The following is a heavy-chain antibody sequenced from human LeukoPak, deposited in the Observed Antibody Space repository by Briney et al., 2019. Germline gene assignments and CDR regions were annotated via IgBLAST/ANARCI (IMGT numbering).Heavy chain of an antibody. V-gene: IGHV4-59*08. CDR1: GGPINSYY. D-gene: IGHD3-3*01. Sequence: PSETLSLTCTVSGGPINSYYWRWLRQTPGKGLEWIGYIYYSGSTEYNPSLRSRVTISVDTSKNQSSLKLSSVTAADTAVYYCARHYTILKYAMDVWDRGTTATVTS. CDR3: ARHYTILKYAMDV. CDR2: IYYSGST. J-gene: IGHJ6*02.